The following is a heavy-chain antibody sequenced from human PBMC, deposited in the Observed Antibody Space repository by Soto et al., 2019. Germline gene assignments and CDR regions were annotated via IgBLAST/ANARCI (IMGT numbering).Heavy chain of an antibody. CDR1: GFTFSSYA. J-gene: IGHJ4*02. D-gene: IGHD1-26*01. Sequence: EVQLLESGGGLVQPGGSLRLSCAASGFTFSSYAMSWVRQAPGKGLEWVSAISGSGGSTYYADSVKGRFTISRDNSKNTLYLQMISLRAEDTAVYYCAKLPIPRSGSYYVVDYWGQGTLVTVSS. CDR3: AKLPIPRSGSYYVVDY. V-gene: IGHV3-23*01. CDR2: ISGSGGST.